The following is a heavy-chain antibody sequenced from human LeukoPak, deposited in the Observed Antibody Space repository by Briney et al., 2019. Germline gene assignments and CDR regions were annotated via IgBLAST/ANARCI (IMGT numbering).Heavy chain of an antibody. D-gene: IGHD3-10*01. CDR1: GGTFSSYA. Sequence: SVKVSCKASGGTFSSYAISWVRQAPGQGLEWMGGIIPIFGTANYAQKFQGRVTITADESTSTAYMELSSLRSEDTAVYYCARSYMVRGVNLFDYWGQGTLVTVSS. J-gene: IGHJ4*02. CDR2: IIPIFGTA. V-gene: IGHV1-69*13. CDR3: ARSYMVRGVNLFDY.